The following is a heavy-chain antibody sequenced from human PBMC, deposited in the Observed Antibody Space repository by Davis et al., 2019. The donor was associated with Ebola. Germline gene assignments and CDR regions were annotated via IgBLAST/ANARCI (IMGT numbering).Heavy chain of an antibody. Sequence: SETLSLTCTVSGGSISSYYWSWIRQPPGKGLEWIGYIYYSGSTNYNPSLKSRVTISVDTSKNQFSLKLSSVTAADTAVYYCARGVMDDWFLGWFDPWGQGTLVTVSS. J-gene: IGHJ5*02. CDR2: IYYSGST. CDR1: GGSISSYY. CDR3: ARGVMDDWFLGWFDP. D-gene: IGHD3-9*01. V-gene: IGHV4-59*12.